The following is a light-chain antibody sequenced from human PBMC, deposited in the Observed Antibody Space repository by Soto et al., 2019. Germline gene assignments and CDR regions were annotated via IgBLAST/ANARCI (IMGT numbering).Light chain of an antibody. J-gene: IGKJ2*01. CDR2: KAT. V-gene: IGKV1-5*03. CDR1: QSIGSW. Sequence: DIQMTQSPSTLSASVGDGVTITCRASQSIGSWLAWYQQKPGKAPKLLLYKATNLQSGVPSRFSGSGSGTDFSLTISSLQPGDSATYFCQKYNDVHYTFGPGTKREI. CDR3: QKYNDVHYT.